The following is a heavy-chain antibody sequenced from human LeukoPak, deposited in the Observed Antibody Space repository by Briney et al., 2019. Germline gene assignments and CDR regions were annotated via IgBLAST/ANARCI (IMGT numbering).Heavy chain of an antibody. CDR1: GFTFSTYS. CDR2: ISSSSSYI. J-gene: IGHJ5*02. D-gene: IGHD6-13*01. CDR3: ARVAYSSSWFNWFDP. V-gene: IGHV3-21*04. Sequence: GGSLRLSCAASGFTFSTYSMSWVRQAPGKGLEWVSSISSSSSYIYYADSVKGRFTISRDDAKNSLFLQMNSLRAEDTAVYFCARVAYSSSWFNWFDPWGQGTLVTVSS.